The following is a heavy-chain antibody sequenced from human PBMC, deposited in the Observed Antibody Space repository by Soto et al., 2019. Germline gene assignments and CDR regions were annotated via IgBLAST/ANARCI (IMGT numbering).Heavy chain of an antibody. CDR3: ATTYYDSSAYYLDY. D-gene: IGHD3-22*01. V-gene: IGHV4-59*01. CDR1: GDSISRYY. J-gene: IGHJ4*02. CDR2: IHYSGIT. Sequence: PSETLSLTCTVSGDSISRYYWNWIRQPPGKGLESIGYIHYSGITSYNPSLKSRVTISIDTSKNQFSLKLTSVTAADTAVYYCATTYYDSSAYYLDYWGQGTPVTVSS.